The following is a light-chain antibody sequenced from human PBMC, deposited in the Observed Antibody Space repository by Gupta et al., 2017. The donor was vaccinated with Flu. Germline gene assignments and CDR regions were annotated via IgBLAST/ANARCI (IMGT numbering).Light chain of an antibody. J-gene: IGKJ1*01. CDR1: QSVSSC. V-gene: IGKV1-5*03. CDR3: QQYNSWPRT. Sequence: PSALSASVGDRATISCRASQSVSSCLAWYQQKPGKAPSLLIYRASRRETGIPSRFSGSGSETEFTLTISSLQPDDFANYYCQQYNSWPRTFGQGTKLEIK. CDR2: RAS.